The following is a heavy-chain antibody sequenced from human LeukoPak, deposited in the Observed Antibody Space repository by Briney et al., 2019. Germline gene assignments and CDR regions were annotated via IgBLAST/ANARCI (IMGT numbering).Heavy chain of an antibody. CDR1: DGSISSGGYY. CDR3: ARLSVVADLT. V-gene: IGHV4-31*03. D-gene: IGHD2-15*01. CDR2: IYYSGST. Sequence: PSQTLSLTCTVSDGSISSGGYYWGWIRQHPGKGLEWIGYIYYSGSTYYNPSLKSRVTISVDTSKNQFSLKLSSVTAADTAVYYCARLSVVADLTWGQGTLVTVSS. J-gene: IGHJ5*02.